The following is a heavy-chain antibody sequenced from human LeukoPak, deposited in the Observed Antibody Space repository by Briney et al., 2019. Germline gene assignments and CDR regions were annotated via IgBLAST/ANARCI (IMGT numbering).Heavy chain of an antibody. CDR1: GFTFSTYW. V-gene: IGHV3-7*01. CDR3: ARAMGDGYNSPHAFDI. J-gene: IGHJ3*02. CDR2: IRQDGRAK. D-gene: IGHD5-24*01. Sequence: TGGSLRLSCRASGFTFSTYWMSWVRQSPGKGLEWVANIRQDGRAKYYVDSVEGRFTISRDDPENSLYVQMNSLRAEDTAIYYCARAMGDGYNSPHAFDIWGQGTMVTVSA.